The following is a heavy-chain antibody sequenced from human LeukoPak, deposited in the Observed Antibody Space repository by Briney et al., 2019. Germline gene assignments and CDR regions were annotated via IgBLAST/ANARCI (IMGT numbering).Heavy chain of an antibody. CDR3: ARGSYGAADSDAFDI. Sequence: PGRSLRLSCAASGFTFSSYAMHWVRQAPGKGLEWVAVISYDGSNKYYADSVKGRFTISRDNSKNTLYLQMNSLRAEDTAVYYCARGSYGAADSDAFDIWGQGTMVTVSS. J-gene: IGHJ3*02. D-gene: IGHD6-13*01. V-gene: IGHV3-30-3*01. CDR1: GFTFSSYA. CDR2: ISYDGSNK.